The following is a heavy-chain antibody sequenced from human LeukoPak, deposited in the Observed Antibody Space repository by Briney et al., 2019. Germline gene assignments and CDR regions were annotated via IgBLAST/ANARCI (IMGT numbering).Heavy chain of an antibody. CDR1: GFTFSGSA. J-gene: IGHJ4*02. D-gene: IGHD6-19*01. CDR3: TRPYSSGYY. V-gene: IGHV3-73*01. Sequence: GGSLRLPCAASGFTFSGSAMHWVRQAPGKGLEWVGRIRSKANNATAYAASVKGRFTISRDDSKNTAYLQMNSLKIEDTAVYYCTRPYSSGYYWGQGTLVTVSS. CDR2: IRSKANNAT.